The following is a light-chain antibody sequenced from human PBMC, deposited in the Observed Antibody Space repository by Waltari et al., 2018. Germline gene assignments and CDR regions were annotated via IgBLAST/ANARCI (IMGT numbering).Light chain of an antibody. CDR3: QQYGSSWT. CDR1: QSVSSSY. Sequence: EIVLTQSPGTLSLSPGERATLSCRASQSVSSSYLAWYQQKPGQAPRLRIYGASIRATGIPGRFSGSGSGTDFTLTISSLEPDDFAVYYCQQYGSSWTFGQGTKVEIK. CDR2: GAS. V-gene: IGKV3-20*01. J-gene: IGKJ1*01.